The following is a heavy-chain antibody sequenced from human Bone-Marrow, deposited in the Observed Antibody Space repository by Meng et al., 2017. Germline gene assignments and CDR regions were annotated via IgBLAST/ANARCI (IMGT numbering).Heavy chain of an antibody. D-gene: IGHD3-9*01. CDR2: IIPIFGTA. CDR3: ARDRLRRYFDWLLLDAFDI. V-gene: IGHV1-69*13. Sequence: SVKVSCKASGGTFSSYAISWVRQAPGQGLEWMGGIIPIFGTANYAQKFQGRVTITADESTSTAYMELSSLRSEDTAVYYCARDRLRRYFDWLLLDAFDIWGQGTMVT. CDR1: GGTFSSYA. J-gene: IGHJ3*02.